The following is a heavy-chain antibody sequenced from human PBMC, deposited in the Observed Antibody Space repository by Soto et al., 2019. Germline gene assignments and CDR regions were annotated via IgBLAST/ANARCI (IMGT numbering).Heavy chain of an antibody. J-gene: IGHJ5*02. V-gene: IGHV3-30*18. CDR1: GFTFSSYG. Sequence: GGSLRLSCAASGFTFSSYGMHWVRQAPGKGLEWVAVISYDGSNKYYADSVKGRFTISRYNSKNTLYLHMNSLRAEDTAVYYCAKSPSASRIVVVPAASLNWFDPWGQGTLVTVSS. CDR2: ISYDGSNK. CDR3: AKSPSASRIVVVPAASLNWFDP. D-gene: IGHD2-2*01.